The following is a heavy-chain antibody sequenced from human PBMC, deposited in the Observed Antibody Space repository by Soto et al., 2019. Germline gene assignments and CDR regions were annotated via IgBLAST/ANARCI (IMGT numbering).Heavy chain of an antibody. J-gene: IGHJ5*02. CDR3: AARPRDYGDVVDH. V-gene: IGHV2-5*02. CDR1: GFSVTTSGVG. CDR2: VYWDDDK. Sequence: QITLKESGPSLVQPTQTLTLICDLSGFSVTTSGVGVHWLRQPPGKALEWLALVYWDDDKRYNPSLKTTLTITKDTSKTQVLLTVTNMDPVDTGTCFWAARPRDYGDVVDHWGQGTGVTVPS. D-gene: IGHD4-17*01.